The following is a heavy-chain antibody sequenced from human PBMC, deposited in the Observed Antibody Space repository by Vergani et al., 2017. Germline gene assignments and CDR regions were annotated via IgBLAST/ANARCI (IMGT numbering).Heavy chain of an antibody. CDR2: IYYSGST. J-gene: IGHJ3*02. CDR3: ARDRRYGGKMRWASGGVEDAFDI. V-gene: IGHV4-30-4*08. D-gene: IGHD4-23*01. CDR1: GGSISSGDYY. Sequence: QMQLQESGPGLVKPSETLSLSCTVSGGSISSGDYYWSWIRQPPGKGLEWIGYIYYSGSTYYNPSLKSRVTISVDTSKNQFSLKLSSVTAADTAVYYCARDRRYGGKMRWASGGVEDAFDIWGQGTMVTVSS.